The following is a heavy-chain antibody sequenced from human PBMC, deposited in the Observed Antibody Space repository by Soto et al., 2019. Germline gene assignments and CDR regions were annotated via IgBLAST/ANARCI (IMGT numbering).Heavy chain of an antibody. CDR1: GFTFRWFG. CDR3: AKEKYYYGSGSYHKTFDY. CDR2: ISNDGSNE. V-gene: IGHV3-30*18. D-gene: IGHD3-10*01. J-gene: IGHJ4*02. Sequence: GSLRLSCAGSGFTFRWFGMNWVRQAPGKGLEWVARISNDGSNEYYADSVKGRFTISRDNSKNTLYLQMNSLRAEDTAVYYCAKEKYYYGSGSYHKTFDYWGQGTLVTVSS.